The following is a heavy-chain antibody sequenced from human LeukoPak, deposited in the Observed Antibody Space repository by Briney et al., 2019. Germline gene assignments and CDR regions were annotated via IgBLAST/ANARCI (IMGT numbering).Heavy chain of an antibody. CDR2: ISAYNGNT. D-gene: IGHD3-22*01. V-gene: IGHV1-18*01. J-gene: IGHJ4*02. CDR3: ARLTRYYDSSGYYSDY. CDR1: GYTFTSYG. Sequence: ASVKVSCKASGYTFTSYGISWVRQAPGQGLEWMGWISAYNGNTNYAQKLQGRVTMTTDTSTSTAYMELRSLRSDDTAVYYCARLTRYYDSSGYYSDYWGQGTLVTVSS.